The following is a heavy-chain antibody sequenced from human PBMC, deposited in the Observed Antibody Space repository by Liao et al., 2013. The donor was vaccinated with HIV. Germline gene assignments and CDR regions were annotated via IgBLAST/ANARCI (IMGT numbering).Heavy chain of an antibody. D-gene: IGHD3-22*01. Sequence: QVHLQQWGSGLLKPSETLSLTCAVYGDIPEEFYWSWIRQTPGTGLEWIGEISHRGKTDYNPSLKSRVTISLDASKMQFSLELTSVTAADTAVYYCARGPNRIYSSGRANYYYYYMDVWGKGTTVTVSS. CDR1: GDIPEEFY. CDR2: ISHRGKT. V-gene: IGHV4-34*02. J-gene: IGHJ6*03. CDR3: ARGPNRIYSSGRANYYYYYMDV.